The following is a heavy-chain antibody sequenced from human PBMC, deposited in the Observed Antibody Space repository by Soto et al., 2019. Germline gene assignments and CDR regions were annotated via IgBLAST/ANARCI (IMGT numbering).Heavy chain of an antibody. J-gene: IGHJ4*02. Sequence: QVQLQESGPGLVKPSETLSLTCDVSGVSIISDYWGWIRQSSEKGLEWVGHTPNNGATYYRPSLSSRLTFSLDMSKIQVSLTLTAVTAADTAMYYCVRLGGRLQSNFDLWGQGALVTVSS. CDR3: VRLGGRLQSNFDL. V-gene: IGHV4-59*01. CDR2: TPNNGAT. CDR1: GVSIISDY. D-gene: IGHD3-16*01.